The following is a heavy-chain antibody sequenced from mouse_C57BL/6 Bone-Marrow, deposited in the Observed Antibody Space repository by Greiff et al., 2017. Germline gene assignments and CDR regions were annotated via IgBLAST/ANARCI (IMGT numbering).Heavy chain of an antibody. CDR2: INPGSGST. CDR1: GYTFTSYW. V-gene: IGHV1-55*01. Sequence: VQLQQPGAELVKPGASVKMSCKASGYTFTSYWITWVKQRPGQGLEWIGDINPGSGSTTYNETFKSKATLTVDTSSSTAYMQLSSLTSEDSAVYYCARGSESPDYLNYWGQGTTLTVSS. CDR3: ARGSESPDYLNY. D-gene: IGHD1-3*01. J-gene: IGHJ2*01.